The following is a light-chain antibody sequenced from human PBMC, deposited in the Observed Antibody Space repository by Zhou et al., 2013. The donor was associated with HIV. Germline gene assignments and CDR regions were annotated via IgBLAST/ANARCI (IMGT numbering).Light chain of an antibody. J-gene: IGKJ2*01. CDR1: QSLSSRY. Sequence: EIVMTQSPGTLSLSPGERATLSCRTSQSLSSRYLAWYQQKRGQAPRLLIYDAANRATGIPARFSGSGSGTDFTLTISSLEPEDFAVYYCQQRSNWPTFGQGTKLEIK. V-gene: IGKV3D-20*02. CDR2: DAA. CDR3: QQRSNWPT.